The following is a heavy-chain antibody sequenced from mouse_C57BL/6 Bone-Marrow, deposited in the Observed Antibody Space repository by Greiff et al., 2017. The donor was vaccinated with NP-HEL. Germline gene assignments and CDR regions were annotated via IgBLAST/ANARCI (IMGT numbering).Heavy chain of an antibody. Sequence: DVKLVESGGDLVKPGGSLKLSCAASGFTFSSYGMSWVRQTPDKRLEWVATISSGGSYTYYPDSVKGRFTISRDNAKNTLYLQMSSLKSEDTAMYYCARQGYYGSSSLDYWGQGTTLTVSS. CDR1: GFTFSSYG. CDR3: ARQGYYGSSSLDY. CDR2: ISSGGSYT. D-gene: IGHD1-1*01. J-gene: IGHJ2*01. V-gene: IGHV5-6*02.